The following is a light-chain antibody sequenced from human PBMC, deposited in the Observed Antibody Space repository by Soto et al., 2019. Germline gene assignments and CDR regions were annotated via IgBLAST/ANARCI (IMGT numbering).Light chain of an antibody. V-gene: IGLV2-14*01. CDR1: SSDVGVYNY. CDR2: DVS. Sequence: QSALTQPASVSGSPGQSITISCTGTSSDVGVYNYVSWCQQHPGKAPKLMSYDVSTRPSGVSNRFSCSKSGNTASLTISGLQAEDEADYYCSSYTSSSTYVVGTGTKLTVL. J-gene: IGLJ1*01. CDR3: SSYTSSSTYV.